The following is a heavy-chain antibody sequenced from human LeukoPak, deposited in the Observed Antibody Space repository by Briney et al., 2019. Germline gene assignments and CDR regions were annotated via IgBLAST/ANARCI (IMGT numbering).Heavy chain of an antibody. V-gene: IGHV4-34*01. CDR3: AREDYYFDS. J-gene: IGHJ4*02. Sequence: PSETLSLTCSVYGGSITAYYWSWIRQPPGKGLEWIGEINRSRGTKYNPSLESRVTILLDASKNEFSLNLNSVAAADTAVYYCAREDYYFDSWGQGTLVTVSS. CDR1: GGSITAYY. CDR2: INRSRGT.